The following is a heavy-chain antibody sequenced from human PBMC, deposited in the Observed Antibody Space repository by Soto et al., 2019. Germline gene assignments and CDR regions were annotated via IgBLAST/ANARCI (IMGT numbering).Heavy chain of an antibody. V-gene: IGHV3-74*03. CDR1: GFTFNNYW. CDR2: VNREGTGT. Sequence: EVQLVESGGALVQPGGSLRLSCVASGFTFNNYWMHWVRQVPGRGPEWVSRVNREGTGTTYADSVKGRFTIARDNAKNMLVLQMNSLRLEDTAVYYCTRVGGGSGNYDSWGQGTQVTVSS. D-gene: IGHD3-10*01. CDR3: TRVGGGSGNYDS. J-gene: IGHJ4*02.